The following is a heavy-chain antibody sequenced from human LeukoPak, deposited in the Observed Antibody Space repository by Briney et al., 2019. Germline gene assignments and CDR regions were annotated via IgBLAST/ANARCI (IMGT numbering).Heavy chain of an antibody. Sequence: GGSLRLSCAASGFTFSSYGMHWVRQAPGKGLGWVAVIAYDGSNQYYADAVKGRFTLSRDNSKNTLYLQMNRLRAEDRAVYYCATTEGPYIYGAFDVCGGGRMVTVS. CDR1: GFTFSSYG. CDR3: ATTEGPYIYGAFDV. CDR2: IAYDGSNQ. V-gene: IGHV3-30*19. D-gene: IGHD5-18*01. J-gene: IGHJ3*01.